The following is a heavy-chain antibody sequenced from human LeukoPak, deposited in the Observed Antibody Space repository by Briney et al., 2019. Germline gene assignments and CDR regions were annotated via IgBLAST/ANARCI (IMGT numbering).Heavy chain of an antibody. V-gene: IGHV3-33*08. CDR2: IWYDGSNK. D-gene: IGHD5-12*01. CDR1: GFTFSSYA. Sequence: GGSLRLSCAASGFTFSSYAMHWVRQAPGKGLEWVAVIWYDGSNKYYADSVKGRFTISRDNSKNTLYLQMNSLRAEDTAVYYCARDAVATIADYWGQGTLVTVSS. CDR3: ARDAVATIADY. J-gene: IGHJ4*02.